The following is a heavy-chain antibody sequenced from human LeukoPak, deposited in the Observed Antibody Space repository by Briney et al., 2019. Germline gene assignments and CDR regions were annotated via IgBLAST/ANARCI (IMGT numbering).Heavy chain of an antibody. Sequence: GGSLRLSCAASGFTVSSNYMTWVRQAPGKGLEWVANIKQDGSEKYYVDSVKGRFTISRDNAKNSLYLQMNSLRAEDTAVYYCARAVIYYYMDVWGKGTTVTISS. D-gene: IGHD2-21*01. J-gene: IGHJ6*03. CDR1: GFTVSSNY. CDR3: ARAVIYYYMDV. CDR2: IKQDGSEK. V-gene: IGHV3-7*01.